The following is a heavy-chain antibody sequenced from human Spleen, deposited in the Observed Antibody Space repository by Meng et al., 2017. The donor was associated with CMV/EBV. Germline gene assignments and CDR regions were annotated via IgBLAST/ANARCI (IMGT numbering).Heavy chain of an antibody. CDR2: IIPILGIA. CDR1: GGTFSSYA. V-gene: IGHV1-69*10. J-gene: IGHJ4*02. Sequence: SVKVSCKASGGTFSSYAISWVRQAPGQGLEWMGGIIPILGIANYAQKFQGRVTMTEDRLTDTAYMELSSLRSEDTAEYYCATGLIGFMEWNGCDSWGQGTLVTVSS. CDR3: ATGLIGFMEWNGCDS. D-gene: IGHD3-3*01.